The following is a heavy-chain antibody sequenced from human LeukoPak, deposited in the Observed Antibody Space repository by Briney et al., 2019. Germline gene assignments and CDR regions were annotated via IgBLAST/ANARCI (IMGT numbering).Heavy chain of an antibody. J-gene: IGHJ5*02. CDR3: ARGGGNRGTYYDILTGPPRDNWFDP. Sequence: SETLSLTCTVSGGSISSSSYYWGWIRQPPGKGLEWIGSIYYSGSTYYNPSLKSRVTISVDTSKNQFSLKLSSVTAADTAVYYCARGGGNRGTYYDILTGPPRDNWFDPWGQGTLVTVSS. V-gene: IGHV4-39*01. D-gene: IGHD3-9*01. CDR2: IYYSGST. CDR1: GGSISSSSYY.